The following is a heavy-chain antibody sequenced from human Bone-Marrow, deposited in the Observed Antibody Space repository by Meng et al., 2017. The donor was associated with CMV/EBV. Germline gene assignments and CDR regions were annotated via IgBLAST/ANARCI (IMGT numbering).Heavy chain of an antibody. CDR2: ISSNNTI. Sequence: GESLKISCAASGFTFSDYCMNWVHQAPGQGLEWVSSISSNNTIYYAESLKGRFTISRDNAKNSLYLQMNSLRAGDTSVYYCARGVTWRYYDYVWGSYRPTNYYFDYWGKGTLVTVTS. D-gene: IGHD3-16*02. CDR1: GFTFSDYC. J-gene: IGHJ4*02. CDR3: ARGVTWRYYDYVWGSYRPTNYYFDY. V-gene: IGHV3-69-1*01.